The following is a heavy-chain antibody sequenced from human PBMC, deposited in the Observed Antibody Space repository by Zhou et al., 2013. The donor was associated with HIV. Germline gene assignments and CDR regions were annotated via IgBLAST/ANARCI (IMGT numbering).Heavy chain of an antibody. D-gene: IGHD2-21*02. V-gene: IGHV1-2*02. CDR1: GYTFTSYF. CDR3: VRYGDYSPFDY. J-gene: IGHJ4*02. Sequence: QIQLLQSGADVKKPGASVTVSCQASGYTFTSYFIHWVRQAPGQGLEWLGWIRPNNGATKSAQKFLGRVTMTRDASINTAYLALSGLFSNDTAVYYCVRYGDYSPFDYWGQGALGHRHL. CDR2: IRPNNGAT.